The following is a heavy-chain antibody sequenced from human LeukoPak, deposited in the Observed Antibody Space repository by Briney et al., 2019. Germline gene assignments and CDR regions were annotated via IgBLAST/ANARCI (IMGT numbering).Heavy chain of an antibody. D-gene: IGHD2-2*01. CDR2: INSDGSST. CDR3: ASWEVPAVMPQDY. V-gene: IGHV3-74*01. CDR1: GFTFSSDW. J-gene: IGHJ4*02. Sequence: GGSLRLSCAASGFTFSSDWMHWVRQAPGKGLVWVSRINSDGSSTSYADSVKGRFTISRDNAKNTLYLQMNSLRAEDTAVYYCASWEVPAVMPQDYWGQGTLVTVSS.